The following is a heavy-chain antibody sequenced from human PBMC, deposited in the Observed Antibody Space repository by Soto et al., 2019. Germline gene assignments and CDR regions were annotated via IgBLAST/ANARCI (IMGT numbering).Heavy chain of an antibody. CDR1: GYTFTGYY. V-gene: IGHV1-2*04. CDR2: INPNSGGT. J-gene: IGHJ6*02. Sequence: GASVKVSCKASGYTFTGYYMHWVRQAPGQGLEWMGWINPNSGGTNYAQKFQGWVTMTRDTSISTAYMELSRLRSDDTAVYYCASETVVTRRYYYYYYGMDFWGQGTTVTVSS. CDR3: ASETVVTRRYYYYYYGMDF. D-gene: IGHD2-15*01.